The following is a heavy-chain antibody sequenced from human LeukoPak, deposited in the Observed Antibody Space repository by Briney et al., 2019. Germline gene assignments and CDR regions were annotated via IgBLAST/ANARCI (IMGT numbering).Heavy chain of an antibody. CDR3: ARDPLDFGTSAAEYFQH. J-gene: IGHJ1*01. CDR1: GYTFTSYG. CDR2: ISAYNGNT. V-gene: IGHV1-18*01. Sequence: ASVKVSCKASGYTFTSYGISWVRQAPGQGLEWMGWISAYNGNTNYAQKLQGRVTMTTDTSTSTAYMELRSLRSDDTAVYYCARDPLDFGTSAAEYFQHWGQGTLVTVFS. D-gene: IGHD1-1*01.